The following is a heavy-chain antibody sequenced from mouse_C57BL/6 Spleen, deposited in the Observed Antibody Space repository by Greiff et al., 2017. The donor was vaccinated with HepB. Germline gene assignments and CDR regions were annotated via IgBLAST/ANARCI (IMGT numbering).Heavy chain of an antibody. J-gene: IGHJ4*01. CDR2: IDPENGDT. CDR3: TTYGNYFYAMDY. D-gene: IGHD2-1*01. CDR1: GFNIKDDY. Sequence: CTASGFNIKDDYMHWVKQRPEQGLEWIGWIDPENGDTEYASKFQGKATITADTSSNTAYLQLSSLTSEDTAVYYCTTYGNYFYAMDYWGQGTSVTVSS. V-gene: IGHV14-4*01.